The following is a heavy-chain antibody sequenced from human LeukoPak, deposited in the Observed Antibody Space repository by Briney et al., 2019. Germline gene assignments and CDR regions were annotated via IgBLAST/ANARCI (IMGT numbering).Heavy chain of an antibody. J-gene: IGHJ4*02. CDR3: ASFGYYGDLYYFDY. CDR1: GFTFSDYY. V-gene: IGHV3-11*06. CDR2: LSSSSRYT. D-gene: IGHD4-17*01. Sequence: GGSLRLSCAASGFTFSDYYMSWIRQAPGKGLEWVSYLSSSSRYTNYADSVKGRFTISRDNAKNSLYLQMNSLRAEDTAVYYCASFGYYGDLYYFDYWGQGTLVTVSS.